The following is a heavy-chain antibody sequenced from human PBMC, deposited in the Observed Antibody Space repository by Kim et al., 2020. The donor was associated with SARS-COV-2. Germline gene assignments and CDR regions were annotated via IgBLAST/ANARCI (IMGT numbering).Heavy chain of an antibody. J-gene: IGHJ5*02. D-gene: IGHD3-16*01. CDR2: IISEAAGGTT. CDR1: GVSFDNVW. CDR3: TTDPGDAYGFGPGS. V-gene: IGHV3-15*01. Sequence: GGSLRLSCVASGVSFDNVWMSWVRQAPGKGLEWVGRIISEAAGGTTAYASPVRGRFTISRDDSAKTAYLDMDRLKIEDTAVYYCTTDPGDAYGFGPGSWGKGTPVTVSS.